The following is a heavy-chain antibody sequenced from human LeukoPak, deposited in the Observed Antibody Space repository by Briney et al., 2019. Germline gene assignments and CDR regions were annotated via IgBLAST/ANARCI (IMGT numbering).Heavy chain of an antibody. CDR3: ARDGLP. J-gene: IGHJ5*02. CDR1: GFSVSANY. Sequence: GGSLRLSCAASGFSVSANYMSWVRQAPGKGLEWVSLIYSGGTAYYADSVKGRFTISRDNSKNTLYLQMNSLRAEDTAVYYCARDGLPWGQGTLVTVSS. CDR2: IYSGGTA. V-gene: IGHV3-53*05.